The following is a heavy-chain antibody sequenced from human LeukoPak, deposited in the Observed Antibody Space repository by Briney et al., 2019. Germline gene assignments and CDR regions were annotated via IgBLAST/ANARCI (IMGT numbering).Heavy chain of an antibody. Sequence: GGSLRPSCAASGFTFSSYGMSWVRQAPGKGLEWVSAIGGSDGHTYYADSVKGRFTISRDNSKNTLYLQMNSLRADDTAVYYCAKHYYDGSGSLFDYWGQGTLVTVSS. J-gene: IGHJ4*02. CDR2: IGGSDGHT. V-gene: IGHV3-23*01. CDR1: GFTFSSYG. CDR3: AKHYYDGSGSLFDY. D-gene: IGHD3-22*01.